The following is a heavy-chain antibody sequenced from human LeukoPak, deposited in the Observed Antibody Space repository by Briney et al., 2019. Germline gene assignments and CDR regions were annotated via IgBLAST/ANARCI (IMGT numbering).Heavy chain of an antibody. V-gene: IGHV3-23*01. D-gene: IGHD3-9*01. J-gene: IGHJ4*02. Sequence: GGSLRLSCAASGFTFSIFAMIWVRQPPGKGLEWVSSIFPSGGEIHYADSVKGRFTISRDNSKNTLYLQMNSLRAEDTAVYYCAKNFGLRYFDWLPRNWGQGTLVTVSS. CDR1: GFTFSIFA. CDR2: IFPSGGEI. CDR3: AKNFGLRYFDWLPRN.